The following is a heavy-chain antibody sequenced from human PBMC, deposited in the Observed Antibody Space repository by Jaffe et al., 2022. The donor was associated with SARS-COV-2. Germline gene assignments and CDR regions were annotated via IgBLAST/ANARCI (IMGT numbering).Heavy chain of an antibody. V-gene: IGHV3-23*04. CDR3: AKGGDKYTSSWLNY. J-gene: IGHJ4*02. D-gene: IGHD6-13*01. CDR1: GFTFMNYA. Sequence: EVQVVESGGGLVQPGGSLRLSCAASGFTFMNYAMNWVRQAPGKGLECVSTISGSGDNTFYADSVKGRFTISRDNSKNTLYLQMNSLRAEDTAVYYCAKGGDKYTSSWLNYWGQGTLVTVSS. CDR2: ISGSGDNT.